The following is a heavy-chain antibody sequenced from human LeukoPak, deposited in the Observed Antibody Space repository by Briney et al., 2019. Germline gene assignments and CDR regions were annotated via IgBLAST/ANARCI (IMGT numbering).Heavy chain of an antibody. D-gene: IGHD6-19*01. CDR2: ISSSGRLM. CDR1: GFTFSEYY. J-gene: IGHJ6*02. CDR3: AGLSSGWLNYGMDV. V-gene: IGHV3-11*01. Sequence: GGSLRLSCAASGFTFSEYYINWIRQAPGKGLEWVSHISSSGRLMQYADSVKGRFTISRDNAKNSLYLQMNSLRAEDTAVYYCAGLSSGWLNYGMDVWGQGTTVTVSS.